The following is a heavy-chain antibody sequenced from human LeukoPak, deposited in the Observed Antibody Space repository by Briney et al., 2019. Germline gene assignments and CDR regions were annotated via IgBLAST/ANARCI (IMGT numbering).Heavy chain of an antibody. Sequence: ASVKVSCKASGYTFTSYGISWVRQAPGQGLEWMGGISVYNGKTKYAQKLQGRVTMTTDTSTSTAYMELRSLRSDDTAVYYCARVVSRLGDDYFDYWGQGTLVTLSS. V-gene: IGHV1-18*01. J-gene: IGHJ4*02. CDR1: GYTFTSYG. CDR2: ISVYNGKT. D-gene: IGHD1-26*01. CDR3: ARVVSRLGDDYFDY.